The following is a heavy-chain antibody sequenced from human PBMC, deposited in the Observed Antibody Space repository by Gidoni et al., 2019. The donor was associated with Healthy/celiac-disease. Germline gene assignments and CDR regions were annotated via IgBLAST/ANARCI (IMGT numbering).Heavy chain of an antibody. V-gene: IGHV4-59*11. J-gene: IGHJ3*02. D-gene: IGHD3-22*01. CDR2: VYYSGST. CDR3: ARATSSGYTDTLHI. CDR1: GGSISSHY. Sequence: QVQLQESGPGLVKPSETLSLTCTVSGGSISSHYWTWIRQPPGKGLEWIGYVYYSGSTNYNPSLKSRVTISLDTSKNQFSLRLSSVTAADTAVYYCARATSSGYTDTLHIWGQGTTVTVSS.